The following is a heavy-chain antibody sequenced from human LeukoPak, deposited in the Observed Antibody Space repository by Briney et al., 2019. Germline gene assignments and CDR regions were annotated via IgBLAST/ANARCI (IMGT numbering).Heavy chain of an antibody. D-gene: IGHD3-10*01. V-gene: IGHV3-23*01. CDR3: ATHVLLWFGELFPFVY. J-gene: IGHJ4*02. Sequence: GGSLRLSCAASGFTFSSYAMSWVRQAPGKGLEWVSAMSGSGGGTYYADSVKGRFTTSRDNSKNTLYLQMNSLRAEDTAVYYCATHVLLWFGELFPFVYWGQGTLVTVSP. CDR2: MSGSGGGT. CDR1: GFTFSSYA.